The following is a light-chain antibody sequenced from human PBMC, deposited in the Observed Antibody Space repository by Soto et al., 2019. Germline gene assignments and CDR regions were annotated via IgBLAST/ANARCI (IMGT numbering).Light chain of an antibody. CDR1: SSSIGTNP. Sequence: QSVLTQPPSASGTPGQRVTVSCSGSSSSIGTNPVNWYQHLPGTAPRLLIHGNDQRPSGVPDRVSGSKSGTSASLAISGLQSEDEADYYCAVWDDSLNGVVFGGGTKLTVL. CDR3: AVWDDSLNGVV. CDR2: GND. J-gene: IGLJ2*01. V-gene: IGLV1-44*01.